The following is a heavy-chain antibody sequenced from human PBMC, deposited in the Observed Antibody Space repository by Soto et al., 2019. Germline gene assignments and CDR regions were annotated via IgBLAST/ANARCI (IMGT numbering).Heavy chain of an antibody. CDR3: AKAKTTVTTTHGAFDI. J-gene: IGHJ3*02. Sequence: EVQLVESGGGLVQPGRSLRLSCAASGFTFDDYAMHWVRQAPGKGLEWVSGISWNSGSIGYADPVKGRFTISRDNAKNSLYLQMNSLRAEDTALYYCAKAKTTVTTTHGAFDIWGQGTMVTVSS. D-gene: IGHD4-17*01. CDR1: GFTFDDYA. CDR2: ISWNSGSI. V-gene: IGHV3-9*01.